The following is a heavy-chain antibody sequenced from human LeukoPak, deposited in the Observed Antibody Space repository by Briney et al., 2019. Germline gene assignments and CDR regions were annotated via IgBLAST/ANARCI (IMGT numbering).Heavy chain of an antibody. CDR2: INPNSGGT. V-gene: IGHV1-2*02. CDR1: GYTFTGYY. CDR3: ARENSGYDLQGGAPLDY. J-gene: IGHJ4*02. Sequence: GASVKVSCKASGYTFTGYYMHWVRQAPGQGLEWMGWINPNSGGTNYAQKFQGRVTMTRDTSISTAYMELSRLRSDDTAVYYCARENSGYDLQGGAPLDYWGQGTLVTVSS. D-gene: IGHD5-12*01.